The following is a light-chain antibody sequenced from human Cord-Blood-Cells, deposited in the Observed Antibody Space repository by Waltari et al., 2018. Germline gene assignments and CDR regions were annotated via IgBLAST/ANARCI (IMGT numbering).Light chain of an antibody. Sequence: NFMLTQPHSVSESPGKTVTISCTRSSGSIASNYVQWYQQRPGSAPTTVIYEDNPRPSGVPDRFSGSIDSSSNSASLTISGLKTEDEADYYCQSYDSSLGVFGGGTKLTVL. CDR2: EDN. V-gene: IGLV6-57*03. J-gene: IGLJ3*02. CDR3: QSYDSSLGV. CDR1: SGSIASNY.